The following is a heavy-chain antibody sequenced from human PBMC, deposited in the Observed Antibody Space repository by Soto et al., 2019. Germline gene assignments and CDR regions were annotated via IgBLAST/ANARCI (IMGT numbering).Heavy chain of an antibody. V-gene: IGHV3-30*18. D-gene: IGHD3-22*01. CDR1: GFTFSRDS. J-gene: IGHJ4*02. CDR2: ISYDGSNK. CDR3: AKDTLIYYYDSSGYSGPFDY. Sequence: WVLRLSCEASGFTFSRDSMHWVRQAPGKGLEWVAVISYDGSNKYYADSVKGRFTISRDNSKNTLYLQMNSLRAEDTAVYYCAKDTLIYYYDSSGYSGPFDYWGQGTLVTVSS.